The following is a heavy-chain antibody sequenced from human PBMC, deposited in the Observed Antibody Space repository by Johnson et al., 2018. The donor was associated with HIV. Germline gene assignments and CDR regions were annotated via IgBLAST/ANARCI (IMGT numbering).Heavy chain of an antibody. CDR2: IYSGGST. V-gene: IGHV3-66*01. D-gene: IGHD5/OR15-5a*01. Sequence: MQLVESGGGLVQPGGSLRLSCTASGFTVSSNYMSWVRQAPGKGLEWVSVIYSGGSTYYTDSVTGRFTISRDNSKNTLYLQMNSLRAEDTAVYYCAGLPDAFDIWGQGTMVTVSS. J-gene: IGHJ3*02. CDR1: GFTVSSNY. CDR3: AGLPDAFDI.